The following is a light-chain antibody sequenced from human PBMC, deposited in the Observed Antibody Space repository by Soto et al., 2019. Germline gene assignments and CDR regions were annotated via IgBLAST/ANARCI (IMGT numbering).Light chain of an antibody. J-gene: IGKJ4*01. CDR2: GAS. CDR1: QSVASS. Sequence: EIMMTQSPATLSVSPGERVTLSCRAGQSVASSLAWYQQKPGQAPRLLIYGASTRATGIPARFGGSGSGTEFTLTISSLQSEDFAVYYCQQYNNWPLAFGGGTKVQLK. V-gene: IGKV3D-15*01. CDR3: QQYNNWPLA.